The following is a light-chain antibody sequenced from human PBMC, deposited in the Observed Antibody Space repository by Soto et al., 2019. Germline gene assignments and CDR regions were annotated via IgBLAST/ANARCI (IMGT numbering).Light chain of an antibody. CDR3: QHYNSYSEA. J-gene: IGKJ1*01. CDR2: KAS. CDR1: QTISSW. V-gene: IGKV1-5*03. Sequence: DIQMTQSPSTLSGSVGDRVTITCRASQTISSWLAWYQQKPGKAPKLLIYKASTLKSGVPSRFSGSGSGTDFTLTISCLQPDDFATYYCQHYNSYSEAFGKGTNVELK.